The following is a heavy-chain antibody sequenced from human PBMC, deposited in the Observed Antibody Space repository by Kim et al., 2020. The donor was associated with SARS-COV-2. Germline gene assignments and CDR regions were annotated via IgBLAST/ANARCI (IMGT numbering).Heavy chain of an antibody. Sequence: YYADSVKGRFTISRDHSKNMLYLQMNSLRAEDTAVYYCLRGVNFPDYWGRGTLVTVSS. J-gene: IGHJ4*02. CDR3: LRGVNFPDY. D-gene: IGHD3-10*01. V-gene: IGHV3-23*01.